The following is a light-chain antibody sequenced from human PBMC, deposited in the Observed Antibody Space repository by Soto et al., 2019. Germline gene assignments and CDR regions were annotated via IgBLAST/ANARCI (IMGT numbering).Light chain of an antibody. CDR3: QQYNSFRET. Sequence: DIQMTQSPSTLSASVGDRVTITCRASQSISSWLAWYQQKPGKAPKLLIYDASSLESGVPSRFSGSGSGTEFTLTISSLQPDEFATYYCQQYNSFRETFGQGTKVEIK. CDR1: QSISSW. J-gene: IGKJ1*01. CDR2: DAS. V-gene: IGKV1-5*01.